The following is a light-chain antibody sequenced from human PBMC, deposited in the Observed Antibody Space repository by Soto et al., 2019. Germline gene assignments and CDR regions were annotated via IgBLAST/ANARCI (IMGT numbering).Light chain of an antibody. V-gene: IGLV2-14*01. CDR1: SSDVAYYDY. Sequence: QSALTQPASVSGSPGQSITISCIGTSSDVAYYDYVSWYQQHPGKAPKLIIYEVNNRPSGVSHRFSGSKSDNTASLTISGLQAEDEADYYCSSFRSGTILVFGSGTKVTVL. CDR2: EVN. J-gene: IGLJ1*01. CDR3: SSFRSGTILV.